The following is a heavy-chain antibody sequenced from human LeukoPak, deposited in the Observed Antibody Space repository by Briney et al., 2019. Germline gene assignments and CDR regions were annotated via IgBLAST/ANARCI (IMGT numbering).Heavy chain of an antibody. V-gene: IGHV3-11*01. D-gene: IGHD3-16*01. J-gene: IGHJ6*02. CDR3: ARDLMMGVGYYYYYGMDV. CDR2: ISSSGSTI. Sequence: PGGSLRLSCAASGFTFSDYYMSWIRQAPGKGLEWVSYISSSGSTIYYADSVKGRFTISRDNAKNSLYLQMNSLRAEDTAVYYCARDLMMGVGYYYYYGMDVCGQGTTVTVSS. CDR1: GFTFSDYY.